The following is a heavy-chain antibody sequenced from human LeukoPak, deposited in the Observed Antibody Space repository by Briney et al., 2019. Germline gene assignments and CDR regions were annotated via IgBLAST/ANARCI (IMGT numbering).Heavy chain of an antibody. Sequence: SETLSLTCAVYGGSFSGYYWSWIRQPPGKGLEWIGEINHSGSTNYNPSLKSRVTISVDTSKNQFSLKLSSVTAADTAVYYCARGLWFDPWGQGTLVTVSS. CDR3: ARGLWFDP. CDR2: INHSGST. J-gene: IGHJ5*02. CDR1: GGSFSGYY. V-gene: IGHV4-34*01.